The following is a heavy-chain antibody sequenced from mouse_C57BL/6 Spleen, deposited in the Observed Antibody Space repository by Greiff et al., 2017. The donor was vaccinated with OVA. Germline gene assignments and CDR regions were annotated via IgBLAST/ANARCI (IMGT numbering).Heavy chain of an antibody. V-gene: IGHV1-26*01. CDR2: INPNNGGT. CDR1: GYTFTDYY. D-gene: IGHD2-4*01. Sequence: EVQLQQSGPELVKPGASVKISCKASGYTFTDYYMNWVKQSHGKSLEWIGDINPNNGGTSYNQKFKGKATLTVDKSSSTAYMELRSLTSEDSAVYYCARWNYDLYAMDYWGQGTSVAVSS. J-gene: IGHJ4*01. CDR3: ARWNYDLYAMDY.